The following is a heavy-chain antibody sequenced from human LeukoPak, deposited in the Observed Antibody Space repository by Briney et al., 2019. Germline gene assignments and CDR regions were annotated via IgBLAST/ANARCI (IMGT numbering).Heavy chain of an antibody. CDR2: IYYSGST. J-gene: IGHJ3*02. Sequence: SETLSLTCAVYGGSFSGYYWSWIRQPPGKGLEWIGYIYYSGSTNYNPSLKSRVTISVDTSKYQFSLKLSSVTAADTAVYYCAGGVGNDAFDIWGQGTMVTVSS. CDR3: AGGVGNDAFDI. V-gene: IGHV4-59*01. CDR1: GGSFSGYY. D-gene: IGHD3-3*01.